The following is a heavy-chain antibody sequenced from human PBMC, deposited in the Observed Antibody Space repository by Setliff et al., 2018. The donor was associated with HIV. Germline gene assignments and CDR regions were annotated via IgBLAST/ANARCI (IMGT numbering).Heavy chain of an antibody. V-gene: IGHV3-7*01. Sequence: PGGSLRLSCVASGLPFYNYWMTWLRRAPGRGLEWVANIKQDGSDMHYIESVKGRFTISRDNAKNSLYLQMNSLRAEDTAVYYCARFRLYHYSNKVDYWGQGTLVTVSS. J-gene: IGHJ4*02. CDR1: GLPFYNYW. D-gene: IGHD4-4*01. CDR3: ARFRLYHYSNKVDY. CDR2: IKQDGSDM.